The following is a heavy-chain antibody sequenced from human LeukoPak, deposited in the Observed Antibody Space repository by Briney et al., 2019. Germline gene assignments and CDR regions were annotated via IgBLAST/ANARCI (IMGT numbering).Heavy chain of an antibody. J-gene: IGHJ4*02. Sequence: PGRSLRLSCAASGFTFSSYVMHWVRQAPGKGLEWVAIISYDGSNKYYADSVKGRFTISRDNSKDRLYLQINSLRAEDTAVYNCARDVYPGDYYDSSGPDYWGQGTLVTVSS. CDR1: GFTFSSYV. CDR2: ISYDGSNK. V-gene: IGHV3-30*01. CDR3: ARDVYPGDYYDSSGPDY. D-gene: IGHD3-22*01.